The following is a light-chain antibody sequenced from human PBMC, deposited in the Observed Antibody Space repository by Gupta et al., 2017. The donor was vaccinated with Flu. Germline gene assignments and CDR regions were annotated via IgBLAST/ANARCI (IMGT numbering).Light chain of an antibody. CDR1: SSNIGNNA. V-gene: IGLV1-36*01. Sequence: QSVLTQPPSVSEAPRQRVTISCSGSSSNIGNNAVNWYQQLPGKAPKLLIYYDDLLPSGVSDRFSCSNSGTSASLAISGLQSEDEADYYCAAWDDSLNGPVFGGGTKLTVL. J-gene: IGLJ3*02. CDR2: YDD. CDR3: AAWDDSLNGPV.